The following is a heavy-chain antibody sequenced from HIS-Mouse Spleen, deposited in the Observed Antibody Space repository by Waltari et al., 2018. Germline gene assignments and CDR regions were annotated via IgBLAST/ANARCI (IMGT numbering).Heavy chain of an antibody. CDR1: GGSISSSSYY. D-gene: IGHD6-13*01. J-gene: IGHJ2*01. CDR2: IYYSGRP. CDR3: AREIPYSSSWYDWYFDL. V-gene: IGHV4-39*07. Sequence: QLQLQESGPGLVKPSETLSLTCTVSGGSISSSSYYWGWIRQPPGKGLEWIGSIYYSGRPYSNPSLKSRFTMSVDTPKNQFSLKLSSVTAADPAVYYCAREIPYSSSWYDWYFDLWGRGTLVTVSS.